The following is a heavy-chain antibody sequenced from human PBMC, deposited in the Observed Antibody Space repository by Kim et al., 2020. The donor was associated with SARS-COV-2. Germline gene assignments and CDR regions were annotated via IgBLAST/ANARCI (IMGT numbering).Heavy chain of an antibody. D-gene: IGHD3-22*01. J-gene: IGHJ4*02. V-gene: IGHV1-46*01. CDR3: ARLYYYDSSGYYRYYFDY. Sequence: QGRVTMTRDTSTSTVYMELSSLRSEDTAVYYCARLYYYDSSGYYRYYFDYWGQGTLVTVSS.